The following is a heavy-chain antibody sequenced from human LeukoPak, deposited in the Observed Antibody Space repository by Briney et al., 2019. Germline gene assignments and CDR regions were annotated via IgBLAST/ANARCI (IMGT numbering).Heavy chain of an antibody. V-gene: IGHV1-18*01. CDR2: ISAYNGNT. CDR1: GYTFTSYG. CDR3: ARGSGRAIVVVPAAIDQNWFDP. J-gene: IGHJ5*02. Sequence: GASVKVSCKASGYTFTSYGISWVRQAPGQGLEWMGWISAYNGNTNYAQKLQGRVTMTTGTSTSTAYMELRSLRSDDTAVYYCARGSGRAIVVVPAAIDQNWFDPWGQGTLVTVSS. D-gene: IGHD2-2*01.